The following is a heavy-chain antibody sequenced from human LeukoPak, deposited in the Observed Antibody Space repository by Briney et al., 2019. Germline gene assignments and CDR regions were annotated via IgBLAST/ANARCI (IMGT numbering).Heavy chain of an antibody. V-gene: IGHV3-23*01. CDR1: GFTFSSYA. Sequence: PGGSLRLSCAASGFTFSSYAMSWVRQAPGKGLEWVSAISGSGGSTYYADSVKGRFTISRDNSKNTLYLQMNSLRVEDTAVYYCAKDSSGWFGEFDYWGQGTLVTVSS. CDR3: AKDSSGWFGEFDY. CDR2: ISGSGGST. D-gene: IGHD3-10*01. J-gene: IGHJ4*02.